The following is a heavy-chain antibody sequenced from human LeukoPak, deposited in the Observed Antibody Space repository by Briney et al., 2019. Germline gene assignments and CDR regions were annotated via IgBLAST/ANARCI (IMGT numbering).Heavy chain of an antibody. CDR2: IYYSGST. Sequence: SETLSLTCTVSGXSIRSYYWSWVRQPPGKGLEWIGYIYYSGSTNYIPTLKSRVTISADTSKNQFSLKLSSVTAADTAVYYCARGKGYFDYWGQGTLVTVSS. V-gene: IGHV4-59*01. J-gene: IGHJ4*02. CDR3: ARGKGYFDY. CDR1: GXSIRSYY.